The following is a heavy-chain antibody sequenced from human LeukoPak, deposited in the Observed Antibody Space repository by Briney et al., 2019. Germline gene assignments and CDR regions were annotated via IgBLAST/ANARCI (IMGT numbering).Heavy chain of an antibody. D-gene: IGHD2-21*01. J-gene: IGHJ4*02. Sequence: GGSLRLSCAASGFTFSSYAMSWVRQAPGKGLEWVSAISGSGGSTYYADSVKGRFTISRDNSKNTLYLQMNSLRAEDTAVYYCAKANCGGDCRGYYFDYWGQGTLVTVSS. CDR1: GFTFSSYA. CDR3: AKANCGGDCRGYYFDY. V-gene: IGHV3-23*01. CDR2: ISGSGGST.